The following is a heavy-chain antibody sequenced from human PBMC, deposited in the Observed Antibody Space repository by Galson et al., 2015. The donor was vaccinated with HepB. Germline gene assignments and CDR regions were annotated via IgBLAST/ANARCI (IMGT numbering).Heavy chain of an antibody. J-gene: IGHJ6*02. V-gene: IGHV3-64D*06. CDR3: VKAYPARAASAYGLDV. D-gene: IGHD6-25*01. Sequence: SLRLSCAASGFMFRSNSMHWVRQAPGKGLEYVSAINNNGDGTYYTDSVNGRFTISRDNSKNTLYLQMSGLRAEDTAIYYCVKAYPARAASAYGLDVWGQGTTVTVSS. CDR1: GFMFRSNS. CDR2: INNNGDGT.